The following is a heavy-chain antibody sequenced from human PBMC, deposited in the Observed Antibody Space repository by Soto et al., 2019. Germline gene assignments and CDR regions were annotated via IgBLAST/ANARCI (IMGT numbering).Heavy chain of an antibody. CDR2: IYYSGTT. V-gene: IGHV4-39*01. CDR1: GASIASSSYY. CDR3: PRHEYRDLYFDY. Sequence: SETLSLTCTVSGASIASSSYYWAWIRQPPGKGLEWVGSIYYSGTTSYNPSLKSRVTISIDTSQSQFSLKLRSVSAADAAVYYCPRHEYRDLYFDYWGKGTPVTVPA. J-gene: IGHJ4*02. D-gene: IGHD2-2*01.